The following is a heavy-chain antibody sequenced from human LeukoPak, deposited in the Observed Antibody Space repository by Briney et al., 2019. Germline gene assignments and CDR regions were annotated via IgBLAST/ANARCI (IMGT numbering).Heavy chain of an antibody. CDR1: GFTFSSYG. CDR3: AKGKTRYCTSTGCYEGLDY. V-gene: IGHV3-30*18. CDR2: ISYDGSYK. Sequence: GRSLRLSCAASGFTFSSYGIHWVRQAPGKGLEWVAVISYDGSYKYYVDSVEGRFTISRDNSKNTLYLQMNSLRVEDTAVYYCAKGKTRYCTSTGCYEGLDYWGQGTLVTVSS. J-gene: IGHJ4*02. D-gene: IGHD2-2*01.